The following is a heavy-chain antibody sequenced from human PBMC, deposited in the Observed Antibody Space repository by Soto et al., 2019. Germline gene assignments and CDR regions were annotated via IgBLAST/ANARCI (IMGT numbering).Heavy chain of an antibody. V-gene: IGHV3-23*01. CDR3: ARMLTMVRGVTGLQDFDY. D-gene: IGHD3-10*01. CDR2: ISGSGTTI. CDR1: GFPFSSYA. J-gene: IGHJ4*02. Sequence: EVQLLESGGGLVQPGGSLRLSCAASGFPFSSYAMSGVRQAPGRGLEWVSAISGSGTTIYYTDSVKGRFTISRDTSINTMDLQMNSLRAEDKAAYYCARMLTMVRGVTGLQDFDYWGQGTLVTVSS.